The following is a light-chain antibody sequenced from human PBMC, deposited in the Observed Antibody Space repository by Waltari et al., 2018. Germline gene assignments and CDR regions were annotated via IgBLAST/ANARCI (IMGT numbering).Light chain of an antibody. J-gene: IGLJ1*01. V-gene: IGLV3-1*01. CDR1: HLGSKW. CDR3: QTWDSNIFV. Sequence: SFELTQPSSVSVSPGQTASIACSGDHLGSKWTSWYQQKAGQAPVLVVTADSERPSGVPRRLSAARSGDTVTLTISGTQDLDEADYYCQTWDSNIFVFGPGTKVTVL. CDR2: ADS.